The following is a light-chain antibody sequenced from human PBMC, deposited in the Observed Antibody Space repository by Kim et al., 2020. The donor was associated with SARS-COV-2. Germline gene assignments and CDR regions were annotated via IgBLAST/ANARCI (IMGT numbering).Light chain of an antibody. J-gene: IGKJ4*01. Sequence: PASSSCRSSQSLQHTNGYNYLHWYLQKPGQFPQLLVYLGSNRASGVPDRFSGSGSGTNFTLKINRVEAEDVGVYYCLQTLQILFTFGGGTKVDIK. CDR3: LQTLQILFT. V-gene: IGKV2-28*01. CDR2: LGS. CDR1: QSLQHTNGYNY.